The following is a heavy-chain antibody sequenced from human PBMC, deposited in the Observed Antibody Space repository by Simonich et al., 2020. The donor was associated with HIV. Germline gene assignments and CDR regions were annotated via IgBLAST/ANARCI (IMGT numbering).Heavy chain of an antibody. CDR1: GFTFDDYA. Sequence: EVQLVESGGGLVQPGRSLRLSCAASGFTFDDYAMHWVRQAPGKGLGWVECISWNMGSIGYADSVKGRFTISRDNAKNSLYLQMNSLRAEDTALYYCAKDKGAYYGSGSPVYWGQGTLVTVSS. D-gene: IGHD3-10*01. J-gene: IGHJ4*02. CDR2: ISWNMGSI. CDR3: AKDKGAYYGSGSPVY. V-gene: IGHV3-9*01.